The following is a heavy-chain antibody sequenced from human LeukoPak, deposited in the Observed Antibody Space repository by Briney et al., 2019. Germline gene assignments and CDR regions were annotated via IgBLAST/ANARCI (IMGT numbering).Heavy chain of an antibody. CDR3: AKGKLRYPGGMDV. D-gene: IGHD3-9*01. CDR2: ISGSGGST. V-gene: IGHV3-23*01. J-gene: IGHJ6*02. CDR1: GFTFSSYA. Sequence: GGSLRLSYAASGFTFSSYAMSWVRQAPGKGLEWVSAISGSGGSTYYADSVKGRFTISRDNSKNTLYLQMNSLRAGDTAVYYCAKGKLRYPGGMDVWGQGTTVTVSS.